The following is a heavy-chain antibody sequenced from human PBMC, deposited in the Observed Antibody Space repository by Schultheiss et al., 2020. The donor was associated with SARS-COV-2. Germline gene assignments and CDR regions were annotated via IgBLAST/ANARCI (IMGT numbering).Heavy chain of an antibody. V-gene: IGHV1-2*04. Sequence: ASVKVSCKASGYTFTSYYMHWVRQAPGQGLEWMGWINPNSGGTNYAQKFQGWVTMTRDTSISTAYMELSSLRSEDTAVYYCAKDRGSGWYYYGMDVWGQGTTVTVSS. CDR2: INPNSGGT. J-gene: IGHJ6*02. D-gene: IGHD6-19*01. CDR3: AKDRGSGWYYYGMDV. CDR1: GYTFTSYY.